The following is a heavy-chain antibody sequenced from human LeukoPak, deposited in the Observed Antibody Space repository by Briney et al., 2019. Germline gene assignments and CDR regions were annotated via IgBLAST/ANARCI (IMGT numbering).Heavy chain of an antibody. Sequence: GGSLRLSCAASGFTFDEYGMSWVRQAPGKGLEWVSGINWNGGSTGYADSVKGRFTISRDNAKNSLYLQMNSLRAEDTALYYCARARSTGYYVADYWGQGTLVAVSS. CDR1: GFTFDEYG. V-gene: IGHV3-20*04. CDR2: INWNGGST. CDR3: ARARSTGYYVADY. J-gene: IGHJ4*02. D-gene: IGHD3-9*01.